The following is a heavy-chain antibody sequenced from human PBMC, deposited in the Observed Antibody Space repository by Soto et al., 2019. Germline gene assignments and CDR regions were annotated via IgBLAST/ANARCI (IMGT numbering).Heavy chain of an antibody. CDR2: ISGSGGST. J-gene: IGHJ4*02. CDR3: AKDITIFGVVIDY. CDR1: GFTFSSYV. Sequence: GGSLRLSCAASGFTFSSYVMSWVRQAPGKGLEWVSAISGSGGSTYYADSVKGRFTISRDNSKNTLYLQMNSLRAEDTAVYYCAKDITIFGVVIDYWGQGTLVTVSS. D-gene: IGHD3-3*01. V-gene: IGHV3-23*01.